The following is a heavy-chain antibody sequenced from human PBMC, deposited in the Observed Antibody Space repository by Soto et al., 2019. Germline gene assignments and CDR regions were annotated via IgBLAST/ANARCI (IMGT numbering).Heavy chain of an antibody. Sequence: ASVKASCKASGYTFTSYGISWVRQAPGQGHEWMGWISAYNGNTNYAQKLQGRVTMTTDTSTSTAYMELRSLRSDDTAVYYCARAHLDYDYNPNDAFYIWGQGTMVTVSS. CDR1: GYTFTSYG. V-gene: IGHV1-18*01. CDR2: ISAYNGNT. J-gene: IGHJ3*02. CDR3: ARAHLDYDYNPNDAFYI. D-gene: IGHD3-16*01.